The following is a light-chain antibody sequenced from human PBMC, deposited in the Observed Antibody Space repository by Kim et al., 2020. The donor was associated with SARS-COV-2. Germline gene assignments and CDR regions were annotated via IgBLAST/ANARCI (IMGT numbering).Light chain of an antibody. CDR1: SGSVSTSYY. V-gene: IGLV8-61*01. J-gene: IGLJ3*02. Sequence: GGTVTLTGGLSSGSVSTSYYPSWYQQTPGQAPRTLIYSTNTRSSGVPDRFSGSILGNKAALTITGAQADDESDYYCVLYMGSGLWVFGGGTQLTVL. CDR2: STN. CDR3: VLYMGSGLWV.